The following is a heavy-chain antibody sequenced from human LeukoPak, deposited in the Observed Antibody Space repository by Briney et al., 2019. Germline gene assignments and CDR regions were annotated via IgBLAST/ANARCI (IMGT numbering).Heavy chain of an antibody. J-gene: IGHJ4*02. CDR3: ARDHDSSSAFDY. V-gene: IGHV3-7*01. CDR2: IKQDGSEK. CDR1: GFPFSTYG. Sequence: GGSLRLSCAASGFPFSTYGMHWVRQAPGKGLEWVANIKQDGSEKYYVDSVKGRFTISRDNAKNSLYLQMNSLRAEDTAVYYCARDHDSSSAFDYWGQGTLVTVSS. D-gene: IGHD6-13*01.